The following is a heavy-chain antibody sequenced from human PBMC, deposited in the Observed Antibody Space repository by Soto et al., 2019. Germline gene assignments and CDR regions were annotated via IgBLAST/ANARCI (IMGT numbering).Heavy chain of an antibody. J-gene: IGHJ4*02. CDR1: GGSFSGYY. D-gene: IGHD2-8*02. CDR2: INHSGST. V-gene: IGHV4-34*01. Sequence: QVQLQQWGAGLLKPSETLSLTCAVYGGSFSGYYWTWIRQPPGTGLEWIGEINHSGSTNYNPSLKSRVTLSVDTSKTPFSMKLTSVTAADTAVYYCAGDKITGRFDYWGQGTLVTVSP. CDR3: AGDKITGRFDY.